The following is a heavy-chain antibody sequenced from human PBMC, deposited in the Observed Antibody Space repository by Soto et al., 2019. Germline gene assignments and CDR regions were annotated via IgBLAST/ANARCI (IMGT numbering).Heavy chain of an antibody. CDR1: GYTFTSYG. J-gene: IGHJ6*02. CDR3: ASGLPFITMVRGVIIRSPYGYGMDV. Sequence: QVQLVQSGAEVKKPGASVKVSCKASGYTFTSYGISWVRQAPGQGLEWMGWISAYNGNTNYAQKLQGRVTMTTDTSTSTAYMELRSLRSDDTAVYYCASGLPFITMVRGVIIRSPYGYGMDVWGQGTTVTVSS. V-gene: IGHV1-18*01. D-gene: IGHD3-10*01. CDR2: ISAYNGNT.